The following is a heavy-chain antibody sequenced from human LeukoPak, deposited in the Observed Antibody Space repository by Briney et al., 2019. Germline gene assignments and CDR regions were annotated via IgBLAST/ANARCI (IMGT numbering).Heavy chain of an antibody. Sequence: GGSLRPSCAASGFIFDDYGISWVRQAPGKGLEWVSGINWNGESTGYGDSVKGRFTISRDNVKTFLFLQMSNLRAEDTAVYYCAGQRGFGDPEFFEHWGQGTLVTVSS. CDR1: GFIFDDYG. J-gene: IGHJ1*01. V-gene: IGHV3-20*04. CDR3: AGQRGFGDPEFFEH. CDR2: INWNGEST. D-gene: IGHD2-21*02.